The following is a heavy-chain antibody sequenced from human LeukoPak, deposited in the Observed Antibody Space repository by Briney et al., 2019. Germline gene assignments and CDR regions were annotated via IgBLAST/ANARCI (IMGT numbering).Heavy chain of an antibody. CDR2: IQQHGSET. J-gene: IGHJ1*01. Sequence: PGGSLRLSCEASGFSFSNYWVSWVRQAPGKGLEWVANIQQHGSETYYVDSVKGRFTISRDNAKNSLYLQMNSLRAEDTAVYYCATYSSSNGREFQYWGQGTLVTVSS. CDR1: GFSFSNYW. V-gene: IGHV3-7*01. D-gene: IGHD2-2*01. CDR3: ATYSSSNGREFQY.